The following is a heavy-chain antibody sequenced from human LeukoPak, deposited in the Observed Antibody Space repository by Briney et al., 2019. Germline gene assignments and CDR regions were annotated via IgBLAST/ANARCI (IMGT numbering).Heavy chain of an antibody. CDR2: INPNSGGT. Sequence: GASVKVSCKASGGTFSSYAISWVRQAPGQGLEWMGWINPNSGGTNYAQKFQGRVTMTRDTSISTAYMELSRLRSDDTAVYYCARDTPRPVPRGFEYWGQGTLVTVSS. CDR3: ARDTPRPVPRGFEY. V-gene: IGHV1-2*02. CDR1: GGTFSSYA. J-gene: IGHJ4*02.